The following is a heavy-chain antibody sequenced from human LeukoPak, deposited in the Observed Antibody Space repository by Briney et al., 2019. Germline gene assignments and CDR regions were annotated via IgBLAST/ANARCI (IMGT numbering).Heavy chain of an antibody. CDR1: GNTFTGYY. CDR2: INYNSGGT. Sequence: ASVKVSCKASGNTFTGYYIHRVRQAPGQGLEWMGWINYNSGGTNYAQTFQGTVTMTRDTSISTAYMEMINLRYEDTAVYYCARGTVRGHIPNWFDPWGQGTQVTVSS. J-gene: IGHJ5*02. D-gene: IGHD3-10*01. V-gene: IGHV1-2*02. CDR3: ARGTVRGHIPNWFDP.